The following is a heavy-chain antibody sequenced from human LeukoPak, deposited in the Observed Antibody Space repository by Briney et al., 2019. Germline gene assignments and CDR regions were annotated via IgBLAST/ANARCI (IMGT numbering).Heavy chain of an antibody. CDR3: ARDLEVAAAPDF. Sequence: GGSLRLSCAASGFTFSTYSMNWVRQAPGKGLEWVSSISSSSGYIYYADSVKGRFTISRDNAKNSLYLQMNSLRAEDTAVYYCARDLEVAAAPDFWGQGTLVTVSS. CDR1: GFTFSTYS. CDR2: ISSSSGYI. J-gene: IGHJ4*02. D-gene: IGHD2-15*01. V-gene: IGHV3-21*01.